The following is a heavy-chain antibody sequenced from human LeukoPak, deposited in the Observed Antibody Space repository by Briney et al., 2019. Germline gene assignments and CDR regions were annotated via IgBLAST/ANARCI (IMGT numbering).Heavy chain of an antibody. CDR2: IKTDGSEK. J-gene: IGHJ6*02. D-gene: IGHD3-10*01. V-gene: IGHV3-7*01. Sequence: GGSLRLSCEASGFTLESYWMSWVCQAPGKGLEWVANIKTDGSEKHYVDSVKGRFTISRDNAKNSLYLQMNSLRAEDTAVYYCANEITMVRGSYYGMDVWGQGTTVTVSS. CDR1: GFTLESYW. CDR3: ANEITMVRGSYYGMDV.